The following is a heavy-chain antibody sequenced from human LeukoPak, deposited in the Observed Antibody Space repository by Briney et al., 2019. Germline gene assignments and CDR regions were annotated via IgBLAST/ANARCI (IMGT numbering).Heavy chain of an antibody. Sequence: GGSLRLSCVVSGFTVSTNYMSWVRQAPGKGLEWVSLIYSGGSTYYADSVKGRFTISRDNSKNTLYLQMDSLRAEDTAVYYCARRAGGYSHPYDYWGQGTLVTVSS. CDR3: ARRAGGYSHPYDY. D-gene: IGHD4-23*01. V-gene: IGHV3-53*01. CDR2: IYSGGST. J-gene: IGHJ4*02. CDR1: GFTVSTNY.